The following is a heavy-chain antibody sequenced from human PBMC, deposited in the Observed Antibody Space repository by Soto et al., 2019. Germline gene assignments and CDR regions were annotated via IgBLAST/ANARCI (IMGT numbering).Heavy chain of an antibody. Sequence: GGSLRLSCAASGFNFSNHWMHWVRQRPAEGLVWVSRITSDGKSKAYAESVKGRFAISRDNAKNTLYLQMNGLTAEDTAVYYCARESGDWPLNWFDPWGQGTMVTVSS. CDR3: ARESGDWPLNWFDP. V-gene: IGHV3-74*01. J-gene: IGHJ5*02. CDR2: ITSDGKSK. CDR1: GFNFSNHW. D-gene: IGHD2-21*02.